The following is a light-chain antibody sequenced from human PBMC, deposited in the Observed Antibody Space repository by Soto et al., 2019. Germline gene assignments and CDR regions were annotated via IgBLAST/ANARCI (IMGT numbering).Light chain of an antibody. J-gene: IGKJ1*01. Sequence: EIVLTQSPGTLSLSPGEGATLSCRASQSISSSYLAWYQHNRGQAPRLLIYGASTRAAGTPDRFSGSGSGTDFTLTISRLEPEDLAVYYCQQYCSSRWTFGQGTKVEIK. CDR2: GAS. CDR3: QQYCSSRWT. CDR1: QSISSSY. V-gene: IGKV3-20*01.